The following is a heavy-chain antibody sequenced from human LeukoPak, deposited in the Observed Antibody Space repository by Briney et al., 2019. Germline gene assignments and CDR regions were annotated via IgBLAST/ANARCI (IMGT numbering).Heavy chain of an antibody. D-gene: IGHD5-18*01. CDR1: GYTFTSYG. J-gene: IGHJ3*02. CDR2: IIPILGIA. CDR3: ARVFDTAMVTGAFDI. V-gene: IGHV1-69*04. Sequence: ASVKVSCKASGYTFTSYGISWVRQAPGQGLEWMGRIIPILGIANYAQKFQGRVTITADKSTSTAYMELSSLRSEDTAVYYCARVFDTAMVTGAFDIWGQGTMVTVSS.